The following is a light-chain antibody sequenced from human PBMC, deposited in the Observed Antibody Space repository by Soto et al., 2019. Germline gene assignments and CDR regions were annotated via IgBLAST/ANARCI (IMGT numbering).Light chain of an antibody. Sequence: QSALTQPASVSESPGQSITISCTGTSSDVGGYNYVSWYQQHPGKAPKLMIYDVTNWPSGVSNRFSGSKSGNTASLTISGLQAEDEADYYCSSYKSSSTLHVFGTGTQLTVL. CDR1: SSDVGGYNY. J-gene: IGLJ1*01. V-gene: IGLV2-14*01. CDR3: SSYKSSSTLHV. CDR2: DVT.